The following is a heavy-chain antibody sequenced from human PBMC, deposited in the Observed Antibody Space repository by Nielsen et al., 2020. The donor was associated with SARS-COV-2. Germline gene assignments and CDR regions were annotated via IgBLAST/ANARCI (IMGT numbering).Heavy chain of an antibody. CDR2: INPSSGST. J-gene: IGHJ4*02. Sequence: ASVKVSCKASGYTFTSYYIYWVRQAPVQGLEWMGIINPSSGSTSYAQNFQGRVTMTRDTSTNTVYMELSSLRSEDTAMYYCARSDSSSWYGNDHWGQGTLVTVSS. CDR1: GYTFTSYY. V-gene: IGHV1-46*01. CDR3: ARSDSSSWYGNDH. D-gene: IGHD6-13*01.